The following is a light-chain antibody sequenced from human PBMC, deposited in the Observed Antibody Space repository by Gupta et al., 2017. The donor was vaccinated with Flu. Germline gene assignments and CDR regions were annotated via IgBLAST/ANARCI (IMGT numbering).Light chain of an antibody. CDR3: QQYYATLPYT. CDR1: ESLLYDSNNKNY. CDR2: WAS. V-gene: IGKV4-1*01. J-gene: IGKJ2*01. Sequence: LGERATISCKSSESLLYDSNNKNYLAWYQVKPGQPPRLLIYWASTRYSGVPDRFTGRGSGTDFTLTISSLQAEDVAVYYCQQYYATLPYTFGQGTKVEI.